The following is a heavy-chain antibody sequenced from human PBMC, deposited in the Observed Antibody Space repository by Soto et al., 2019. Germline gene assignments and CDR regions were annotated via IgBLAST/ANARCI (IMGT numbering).Heavy chain of an antibody. J-gene: IGHJ4*02. CDR3: VPDVVVIAAKGY. D-gene: IGHD2-15*01. CDR1: GFTFSSYA. Sequence: SLRLSCAASGFTFSSYAMTWVRQAPGKGLEWVSAISGSGGGTYYADSVKGRFTISRDNAKNSLYLQMNSLRAEDTAVYYCVPDVVVIAAKGYWGQGTLVTVSS. V-gene: IGHV3-23*01. CDR2: ISGSGGGT.